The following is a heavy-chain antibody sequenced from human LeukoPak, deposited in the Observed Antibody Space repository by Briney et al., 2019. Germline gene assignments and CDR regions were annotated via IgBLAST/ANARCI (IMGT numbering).Heavy chain of an antibody. Sequence: GGPLRLSCAASGFTFSSYEMNWVRQAPGKGLEWVSYISSSGSTIYYADSVKGRFTISRDNAKNSLYLQMNSLRAEDTAVYYCARGRYVAARNFDYWGQGTLVTVSS. CDR3: ARGRYVAARNFDY. J-gene: IGHJ4*02. V-gene: IGHV3-48*03. CDR1: GFTFSSYE. CDR2: ISSSGSTI. D-gene: IGHD6-6*01.